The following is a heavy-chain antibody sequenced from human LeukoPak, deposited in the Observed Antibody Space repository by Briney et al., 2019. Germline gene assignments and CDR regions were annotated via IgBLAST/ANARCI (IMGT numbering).Heavy chain of an antibody. CDR3: ARLGSSPFFDY. Sequence: GGSLRLSCAASGFTFSSYWMSWVRQAPGKGREGVANIKPDGSDKYYVDSVKGRFTISRDNARNSLYLQMNSLTGEDTAVYYCARLGSSPFFDYWGQGILVIVSS. CDR2: IKPDGSDK. V-gene: IGHV3-7*01. J-gene: IGHJ4*02. D-gene: IGHD6-6*01. CDR1: GFTFSSYW.